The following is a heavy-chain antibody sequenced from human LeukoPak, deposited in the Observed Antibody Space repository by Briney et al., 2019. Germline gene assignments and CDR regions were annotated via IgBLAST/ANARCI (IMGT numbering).Heavy chain of an antibody. Sequence: ASVKVSCKASGYTFTSYALHWVRLAPGQRLEWMGWINAGNGNTKYSQKFQGRVTITRDTSASTAYMELSSLRSEDTAVYYCARVLGIAAAGTGYWGQGTLVTVSS. CDR1: GYTFTSYA. V-gene: IGHV1-3*01. CDR2: INAGNGNT. J-gene: IGHJ4*02. D-gene: IGHD6-13*01. CDR3: ARVLGIAAAGTGY.